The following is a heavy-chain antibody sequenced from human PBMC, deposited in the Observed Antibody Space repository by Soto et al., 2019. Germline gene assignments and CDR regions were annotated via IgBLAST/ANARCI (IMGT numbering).Heavy chain of an antibody. J-gene: IGHJ6*02. CDR2: IYYSGST. CDR1: GGSISSYY. Sequence: SETLSLTCTVSGGSISSYYWSWLRQPPGKGLEWIGYIYYSGSTNYNPSLKSRVTISVDTSKNQFSLKLSSVTAADTAVYYCARDRGYCSGGSCYSLENYGMDVWGQGATVTVSS. V-gene: IGHV4-59*01. D-gene: IGHD2-15*01. CDR3: ARDRGYCSGGSCYSLENYGMDV.